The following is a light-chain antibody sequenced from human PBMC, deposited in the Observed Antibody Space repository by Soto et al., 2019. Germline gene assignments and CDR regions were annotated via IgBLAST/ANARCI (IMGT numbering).Light chain of an antibody. CDR3: HQYATSPIT. J-gene: IGKJ5*01. CDR2: GAS. Sequence: ETVLTQSPGTLSLSPGERATLSCRASQSVSNTHLAWYQQKPGQAPRLLIYGASDRATGIPDRFSGSGSGTDFTLTISRLEPEDFAVYYCHQYATSPITFGQGTRLEI. V-gene: IGKV3-20*01. CDR1: QSVSNTH.